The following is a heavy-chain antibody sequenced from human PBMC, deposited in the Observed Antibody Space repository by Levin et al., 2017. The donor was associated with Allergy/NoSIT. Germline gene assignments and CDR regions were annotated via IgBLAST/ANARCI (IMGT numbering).Heavy chain of an antibody. D-gene: IGHD3-22*01. V-gene: IGHV3-23*01. J-gene: IGHJ4*02. CDR3: AKDLDYYDGSGYDS. CDR1: GFTFSDYA. Sequence: HPGESLKISCAASGFTFSDYAMSWVRQAPGKGLEWVSSITSSGYITYLADSLKGRFTISRDNSRSTLFLEMSSLRADDTAVYYCAKDLDYYDGSGYDSWGQGTLVTVSS. CDR2: ITSSGYIT.